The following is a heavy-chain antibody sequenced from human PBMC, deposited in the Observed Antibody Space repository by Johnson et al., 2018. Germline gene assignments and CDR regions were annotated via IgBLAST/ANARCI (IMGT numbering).Heavy chain of an antibody. V-gene: IGHV3-48*01. CDR1: GFTFSNYG. Sequence: EVQLVETGGDLAQPGGSLRLSCVVSGFTFSNYGMDWVRQVPGKGLEWVANISFSSTVIYQADSVKGRFPISRDNAKNSVYLQVNSLIAEETAVYYCARDDCGSPSCFGLWGQGTLVTVSS. CDR2: ISFSSTVI. D-gene: IGHD2-2*01. J-gene: IGHJ4*02. CDR3: ARDDCGSPSCFGL.